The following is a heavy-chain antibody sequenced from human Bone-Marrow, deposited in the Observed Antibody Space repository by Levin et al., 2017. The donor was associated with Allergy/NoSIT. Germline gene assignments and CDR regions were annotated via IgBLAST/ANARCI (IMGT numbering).Heavy chain of an antibody. V-gene: IGHV3-15*01. CDR2: IKDRADGGAT. CDR1: GFTFINAW. Sequence: GESLKISCATSGFTFINAWMNWVRQAPGKGLEWVGRIKDRADGGATDYAAPVKGRFTISRDDSKNTVYLQMNSLKTEDTAVYYCATEVDLEAATDYWGQGTLVTVSS. D-gene: IGHD2-2*03. J-gene: IGHJ4*02. CDR3: ATEVDLEAATDY.